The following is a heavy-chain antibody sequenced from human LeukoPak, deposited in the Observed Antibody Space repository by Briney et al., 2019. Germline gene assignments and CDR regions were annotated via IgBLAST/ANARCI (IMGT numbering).Heavy chain of an antibody. D-gene: IGHD6-19*01. Sequence: PGGSLRLSCAASGFTFSSYWMSWVRQAPGKGLEWVANIKQDGSEKYYVDSVKGRFTISRDNAKNSLYLQMNSLRAEDTAVHYCARDIVYSSGPLVSCYFDYWGQGTLVTVSS. CDR2: IKQDGSEK. V-gene: IGHV3-7*01. J-gene: IGHJ4*02. CDR1: GFTFSSYW. CDR3: ARDIVYSSGPLVSCYFDY.